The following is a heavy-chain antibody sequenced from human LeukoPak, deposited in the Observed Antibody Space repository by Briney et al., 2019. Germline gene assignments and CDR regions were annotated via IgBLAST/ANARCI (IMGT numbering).Heavy chain of an antibody. CDR1: GYTFSGYY. CDR2: ISPTSGGT. J-gene: IGHJ4*02. Sequence: ASVKVSCKASGYTFSGYYLHWVRQAPEQGLEWMGWISPTSGGTNYAQKFQGRVTMTRDTSISTAYMELSRLRSDDTALYYCARDHDHSYDYWGQGTLVTVSS. V-gene: IGHV1-2*02. CDR3: ARDHDHSYDY. D-gene: IGHD3-3*01.